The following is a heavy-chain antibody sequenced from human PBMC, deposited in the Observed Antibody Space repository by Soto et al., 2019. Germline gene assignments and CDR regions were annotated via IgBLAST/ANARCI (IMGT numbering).Heavy chain of an antibody. V-gene: IGHV3-7*01. D-gene: IGHD5-12*01. CDR1: GFTFSSYG. Sequence: PGGSLRLSCAASGFTFSSYGMHWVRQAPGKGLEWVANIKQDGSEKYYVDSVKGRFTISRDNAKNSLYLQMNSLRAEDTAVFYFARDVRGYSGYDPKGGFXYWGQGTLVTVSS. J-gene: IGHJ4*02. CDR3: ARDVRGYSGYDPKGGFXY. CDR2: IKQDGSEK.